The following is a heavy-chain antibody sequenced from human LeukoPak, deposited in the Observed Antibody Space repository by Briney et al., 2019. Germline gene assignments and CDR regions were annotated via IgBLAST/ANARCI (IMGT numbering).Heavy chain of an antibody. J-gene: IGHJ4*02. D-gene: IGHD3-10*01. CDR3: AKNFLYKVVDY. V-gene: IGHV3-23*01. CDR2: ISGCGSSS. CDR1: GFTFSNYA. Sequence: GWSLRLSCAPSGFTFSNYAMTWVRQAPAMGLEGLSSISGCGSSSYYADSVKGRFTVSRDNSKNTLHLQMNSLRAEDTAVYYYAKNFLYKVVDYWGQGALVAVSS.